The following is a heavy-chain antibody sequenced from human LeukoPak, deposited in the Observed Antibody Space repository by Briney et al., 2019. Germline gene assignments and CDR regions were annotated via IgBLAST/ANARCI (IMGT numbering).Heavy chain of an antibody. D-gene: IGHD6-13*01. CDR3: ARGYSSSWYLNWFDP. CDR2: IYYSGST. CDR1: GGSISSSSYY. J-gene: IGHJ5*02. Sequence: KSSETLSLTCTVSGGSISSSSYYWGWIRQPPGKGLEWIGSIYYSGSTYYNPSLKSRVTISVDTSKNQFSLKLTSVTAADTAVYYCARGYSSSWYLNWFDPWGQGTLVTVSS. V-gene: IGHV4-39*01.